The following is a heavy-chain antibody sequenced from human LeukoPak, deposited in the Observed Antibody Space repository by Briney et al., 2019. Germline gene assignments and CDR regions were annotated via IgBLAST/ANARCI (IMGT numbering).Heavy chain of an antibody. V-gene: IGHV7-4-1*02. J-gene: IGHJ4*02. CDR3: ARPLDIVGTSQLGY. Sequence: GASVKVSCKASGYTFTSYAMNWVRQAPGQGLEWMGWINTNTGNPTYAQGFTGRFVFSLDTSVSTAYLQISSLKAEDTAVYYCARPLDIVGTSQLGYWGQGTLVTVSS. CDR2: INTNTGNP. D-gene: IGHD5-12*01. CDR1: GYTFTSYA.